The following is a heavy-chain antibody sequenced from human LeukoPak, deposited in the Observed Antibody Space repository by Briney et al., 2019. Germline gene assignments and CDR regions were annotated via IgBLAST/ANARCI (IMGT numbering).Heavy chain of an antibody. D-gene: IGHD6-19*01. J-gene: IGHJ6*02. CDR3: ARDDDGLGCMDV. CDR1: GFTFSSYA. CDR2: ISYDGSNK. V-gene: IGHV3-30-3*01. Sequence: GGSLRLSCAASGFTFSSYAMHWVRQAPGKGLEWVAVISYDGSNKYYADSVKDRFTISRDNSKNTLYLQMNSLRAEDTAVYYCARDDDGLGCMDVWGQGTTVTVS.